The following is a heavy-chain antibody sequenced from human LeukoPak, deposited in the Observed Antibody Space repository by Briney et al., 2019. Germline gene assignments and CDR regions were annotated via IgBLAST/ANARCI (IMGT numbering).Heavy chain of an antibody. D-gene: IGHD3-3*01. CDR2: IYYSGST. Sequence: PSETLSLTCTVSGGSISSSSYYWGWIRQPPGKGLEWIGSIYYSGSTYYNPSLKSRVTISVDTSKNQFSLKLSSVTAADTAVYYCASSVHYDFWSGMEGGYYYYYMDVWGKGTTVTVSS. CDR3: ASSVHYDFWSGMEGGYYYYYMDV. J-gene: IGHJ6*03. CDR1: GGSISSSSYY. V-gene: IGHV4-39*07.